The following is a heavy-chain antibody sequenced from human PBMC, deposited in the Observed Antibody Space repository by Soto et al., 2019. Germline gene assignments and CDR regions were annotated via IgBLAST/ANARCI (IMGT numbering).Heavy chain of an antibody. Sequence: ASVKVSCKASGYTFTSYAMHWVRQAPGQRLEWMGWINAGNGNTKYSQKFQGRVTITRDTSASTAYMELSSLRSEDTAVYYCARFSKIAYGNWFDPWGQGTLVTVSS. D-gene: IGHD4-17*01. CDR3: ARFSKIAYGNWFDP. CDR2: INAGNGNT. V-gene: IGHV1-3*01. J-gene: IGHJ5*02. CDR1: GYTFTSYA.